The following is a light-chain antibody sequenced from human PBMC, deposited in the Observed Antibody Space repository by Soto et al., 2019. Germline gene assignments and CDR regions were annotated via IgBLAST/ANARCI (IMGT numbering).Light chain of an antibody. CDR2: DAS. Sequence: EIVLTQSPGTLSLSPGERATLSCRASQSVSSSYLAWYQQKPGQAPSLLIYDASSRATGVPDRFSGSGSGTDFTLTISRLEPEDFAVYYCQQYGSSPITFGQGTRLEIK. CDR3: QQYGSSPIT. CDR1: QSVSSSY. J-gene: IGKJ5*01. V-gene: IGKV3-20*01.